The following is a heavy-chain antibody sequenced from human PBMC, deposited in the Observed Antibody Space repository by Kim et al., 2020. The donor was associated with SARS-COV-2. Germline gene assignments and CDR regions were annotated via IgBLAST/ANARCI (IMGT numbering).Heavy chain of an antibody. Sequence: SETLSLTCTVSGGSISRYYWSWIRQPAGKGLEWIGRVFTNGNTNYNPSLKSRVSMSLDTSRNQFSLRLSSVSASDTAVYYCARIPRAEFRASTPLDYWGPGTLVTVSS. V-gene: IGHV4-4*07. CDR1: GGSISRYY. J-gene: IGHJ4*02. CDR2: VFTNGNT. D-gene: IGHD1-26*01. CDR3: ARIPRAEFRASTPLDY.